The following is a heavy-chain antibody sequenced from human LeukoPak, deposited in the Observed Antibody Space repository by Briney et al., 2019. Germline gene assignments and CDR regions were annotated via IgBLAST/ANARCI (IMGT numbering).Heavy chain of an antibody. CDR3: AKARGSSWYPVFDY. CDR2: ISSSSIYI. J-gene: IGHJ4*02. D-gene: IGHD6-13*01. Sequence: GGSLRLSCAASGFIFSCYSMNWVGQAPGKWLEWVSSISSSSIYIYYADSVKGRFTISRDNAKNSLYLQMNSLRAEDTAVYYCAKARGSSWYPVFDYWGQGTLVTVSS. V-gene: IGHV3-21*04. CDR1: GFIFSCYS.